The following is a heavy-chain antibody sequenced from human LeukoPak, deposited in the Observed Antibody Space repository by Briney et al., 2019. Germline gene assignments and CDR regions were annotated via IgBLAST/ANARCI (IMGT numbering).Heavy chain of an antibody. CDR3: ARQQSGYCSSTSCLNAFDI. D-gene: IGHD2-2*01. CDR2: IYPGDSDT. J-gene: IGHJ3*02. CDR1: GYSFTSYW. V-gene: IGHV5-51*01. Sequence: GESLKISCKGSGYSFTSYWIDWVRQMPGKGLEWMGIIYPGDSDTRYSPSFQGQVTISADKSISTAYLQWSSLKASDTAMYYCARQQSGYCSSTSCLNAFDIWGQGTMVTVSS.